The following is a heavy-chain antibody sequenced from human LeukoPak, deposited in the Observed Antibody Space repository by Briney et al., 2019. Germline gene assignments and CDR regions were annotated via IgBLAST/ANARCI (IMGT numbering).Heavy chain of an antibody. V-gene: IGHV1-18*01. J-gene: IGHJ4*02. Sequence: ASVKVSCKASGYTFSSSGMSWVRQAPGQGLEWMGWSSGYNGNTNYAQKFQGRVTLTTDTSTSTAYMELGSLRSDDTAVYYCAKDVPGNGGGAYWGQGTLVTVSS. CDR3: AKDVPGNGGGAY. CDR2: SSGYNGNT. D-gene: IGHD1-1*01. CDR1: GYTFSSSG.